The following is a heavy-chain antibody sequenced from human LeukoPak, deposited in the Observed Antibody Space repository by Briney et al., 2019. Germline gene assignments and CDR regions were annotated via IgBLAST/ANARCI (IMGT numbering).Heavy chain of an antibody. CDR1: GYTFTSYG. CDR2: ISAYNGNT. Sequence: VASVKVSCKASGYTFTSYGISWVRQAPGQGLEWMGWISAYNGNTNYAQKLQGRVTMTTDTSTSTAYMELRSLRSEDTAVYYCAKDSPALLRLGELTHIYYFDYWGQGTLVTVSS. V-gene: IGHV1-18*01. CDR3: AKDSPALLRLGELTHIYYFDY. J-gene: IGHJ4*02. D-gene: IGHD3-16*01.